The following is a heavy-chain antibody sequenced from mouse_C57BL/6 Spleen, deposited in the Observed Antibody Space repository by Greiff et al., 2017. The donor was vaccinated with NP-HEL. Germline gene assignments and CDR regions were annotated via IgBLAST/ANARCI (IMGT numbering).Heavy chain of an antibody. D-gene: IGHD2-2*01. CDR2: IDPSDSYT. CDR3: ARSGGYHWYFDV. J-gene: IGHJ1*03. V-gene: IGHV1-50*01. CDR1: GYTFTSYW. Sequence: VQLQQPGAELVKPGASVKLSCKASGYTFTSYWMQWVKQRPGQGLEWIGEIDPSDSYTNYNQKFKGKATLTVDTSSSTAYMQLSSLTSEDSAVYYCARSGGYHWYFDVWGTGTTVTVSS.